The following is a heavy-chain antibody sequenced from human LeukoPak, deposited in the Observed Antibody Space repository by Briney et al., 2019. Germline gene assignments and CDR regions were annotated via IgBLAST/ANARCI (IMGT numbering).Heavy chain of an antibody. CDR3: ARQTYSSGWYWFDP. CDR1: GGSISSSSYY. V-gene: IGHV4-39*01. CDR2: IYYSGST. Sequence: SETLSLTCTVSGGSISSSSYYWGWIRQPPGKGLEWIGSIYYSGSTYYNPPLKSRVTISVDTSKNQFSLKLSSVTAADTAVYYCARQTYSSGWYWFDPWGQGTLVTVSS. D-gene: IGHD6-19*01. J-gene: IGHJ5*02.